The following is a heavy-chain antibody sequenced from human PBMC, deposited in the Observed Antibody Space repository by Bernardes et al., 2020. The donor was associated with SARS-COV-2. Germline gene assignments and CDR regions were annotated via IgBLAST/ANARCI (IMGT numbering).Heavy chain of an antibody. Sequence: SETLSLTCTVSGGSISSGDYYWSWIRQPPGKGLEWIGYIYYSGSTYYNPSLKSRVTISVDTSKNQFSLKLSSVTAADTAVYYCARGGLLAGNYYYYYGMDVWGQGTTVTVSS. J-gene: IGHJ6*02. V-gene: IGHV4-30-4*01. CDR3: ARGGLLAGNYYYYYGMDV. CDR1: GGSISSGDYY. D-gene: IGHD7-27*01. CDR2: IYYSGST.